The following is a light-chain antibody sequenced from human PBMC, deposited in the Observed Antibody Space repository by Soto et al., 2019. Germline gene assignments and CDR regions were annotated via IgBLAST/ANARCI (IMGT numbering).Light chain of an antibody. V-gene: IGLV1-40*01. J-gene: IGLJ2*01. CDR1: SSNIGAGYD. Sequence: QSVLTQPPSVSGAPGQRVTISCTGSSSNIGAGYDVHWYQQLPGTAPKLLIYGXXXXXXXXXXXXSGSKSGTSASLAITGXXXXXXXXXXXQSYDSSLSGSVVFGGGTKLTVL. CDR3: QSYDSSLSGSVV. CDR2: GXX.